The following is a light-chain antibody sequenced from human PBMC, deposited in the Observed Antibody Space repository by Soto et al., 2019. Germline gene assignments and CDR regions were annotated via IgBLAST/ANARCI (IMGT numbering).Light chain of an antibody. Sequence: QAVVTQPASVSGSPGQSITISCTGTSSDVGSDNLVSWYQQHPGKAPEFIIYEVSQRPAGVSYRFSGSKSGNTAYLTISGLQAEDEADYYCCSYAGSITYVFGTGTKLTVL. J-gene: IGLJ1*01. CDR3: CSYAGSITYV. V-gene: IGLV2-23*02. CDR1: SSDVGSDNL. CDR2: EVS.